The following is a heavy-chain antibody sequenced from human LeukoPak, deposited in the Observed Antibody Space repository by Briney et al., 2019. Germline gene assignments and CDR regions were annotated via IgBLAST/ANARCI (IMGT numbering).Heavy chain of an antibody. CDR1: GFSFSRYD. V-gene: IGHV3-23*01. Sequence: SGGSLRLSCAASGFSFSRYDLSWVRQAPGKGLECVSTISRGVGSTYYADSVKGRFTISRDDSKNTLSLHMNSLRTEDTAVYYCATGGITSGYFSPFDSWGQGTLVTVSS. J-gene: IGHJ4*02. CDR2: ISRGVGST. CDR3: ATGGITSGYFSPFDS. D-gene: IGHD3-22*01.